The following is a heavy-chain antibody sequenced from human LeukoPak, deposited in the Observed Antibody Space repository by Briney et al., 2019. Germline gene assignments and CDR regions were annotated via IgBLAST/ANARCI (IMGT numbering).Heavy chain of an antibody. CDR2: ISSSSSYI. Sequence: GGSLRLSCAASGFTFSSYSMNWVRQAPGKGLEWVSSISSSSSYIYYADSVKGRFTISRDNAKNSLYLQMNSLRAEGTAVYYCARDYCSSTSCHFYYYYGMDVWGQGTTVTVSS. J-gene: IGHJ6*02. D-gene: IGHD2-2*01. CDR1: GFTFSSYS. V-gene: IGHV3-21*01. CDR3: ARDYCSSTSCHFYYYYGMDV.